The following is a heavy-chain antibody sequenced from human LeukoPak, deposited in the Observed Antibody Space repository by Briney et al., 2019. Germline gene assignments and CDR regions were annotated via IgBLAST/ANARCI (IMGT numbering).Heavy chain of an antibody. V-gene: IGHV3-23*01. CDR3: AREGIAARPRYYYYGMDV. D-gene: IGHD6-6*01. CDR2: ISGNTENT. J-gene: IGHJ6*02. CDR1: GFTFSSYA. Sequence: GGSLRLSCAASGFTFSSYAMNWVRQAPGKGLEWVSGISGNTENTYYADSVKGRFTISRDNSKNTLYLQMNSLRAEDTAVYYCAREGIAARPRYYYYGMDVWGQGTTVTVS.